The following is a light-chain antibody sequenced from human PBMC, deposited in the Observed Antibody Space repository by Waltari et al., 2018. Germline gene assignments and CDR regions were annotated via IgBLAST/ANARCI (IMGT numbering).Light chain of an antibody. V-gene: IGKV3-11*01. J-gene: IGKJ2*01. CDR2: DAS. Sequence: EIVLTQSPATLSLSPGERATLSCRASQSVNSYLAWYQQKPGQAPRLLIFDASSRSTCIPARFSGSGSGTDFTLTISSLEPEDFAVYYCQQRSNWPPYTFGQGTKLEIK. CDR3: QQRSNWPPYT. CDR1: QSVNSY.